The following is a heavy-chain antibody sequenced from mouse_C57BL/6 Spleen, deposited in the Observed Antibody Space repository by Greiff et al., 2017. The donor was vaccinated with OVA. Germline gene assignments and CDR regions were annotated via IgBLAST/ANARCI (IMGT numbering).Heavy chain of an antibody. V-gene: IGHV1-53*01. CDR1: GYTFTSYW. CDR2: INPSNGGT. J-gene: IGHJ3*01. CDR3: ASAGDSDYDGRAWFAY. Sequence: QVQLQQPGTELVKPGASVKLSCKASGYTFTSYWMHWVKQRPGQGLEWIGNINPSNGGTNYNEKFTSKATLTVDKSSRTAYMQLSSLTSEDSAVYYCASAGDSDYDGRAWFAYWGQGTLVTVSA. D-gene: IGHD2-4*01.